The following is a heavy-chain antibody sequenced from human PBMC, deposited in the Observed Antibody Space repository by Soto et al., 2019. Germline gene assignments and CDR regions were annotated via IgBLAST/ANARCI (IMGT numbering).Heavy chain of an antibody. J-gene: IGHJ4*02. CDR2: ISYDGSKK. CDR3: ARDKQKDEYYYDSSGFSYYFDY. D-gene: IGHD3-22*01. V-gene: IGHV3-30-3*01. CDR1: GFSFSTYA. Sequence: GGSLRLSCAASGFSFSTYAMHWVRQAPGKGLEWVAIISYDGSKKYYADSVKGRFTISRDNSKNTLFLQMNSLRAEDTAVYYCARDKQKDEYYYDSSGFSYYFDYWGQGTLVTVSS.